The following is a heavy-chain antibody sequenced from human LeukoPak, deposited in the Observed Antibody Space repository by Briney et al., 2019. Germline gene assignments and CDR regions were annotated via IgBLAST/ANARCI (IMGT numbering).Heavy chain of an antibody. CDR3: ARLRPARYSSSWLRNYYYYYYMDV. CDR1: GGSISSSGYY. J-gene: IGHJ6*03. V-gene: IGHV4-39*07. CDR2: INHSGST. D-gene: IGHD6-13*01. Sequence: SETLSLTCTVSGGSISSSGYYWSWIRQPPGKGLEWIGEINHSGSTNYNPSLKSRVTISVDTSKNQFSLKLSSVTAADTAVYYCARLRPARYSSSWLRNYYYYYYMDVWGKGTTVTISS.